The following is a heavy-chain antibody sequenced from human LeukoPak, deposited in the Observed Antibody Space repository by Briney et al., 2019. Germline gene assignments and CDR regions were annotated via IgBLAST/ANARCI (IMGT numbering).Heavy chain of an antibody. CDR3: VRDTGWFRFDS. V-gene: IGHV3-23*01. J-gene: IGHJ4*02. Sequence: GGSLRLSCAASGFTISSSAMSWVRQAPGKGLEWVSAISGSGGSTYYADSVKGRFTISRDNSKNTLYLQMNSLRAEDTAVYYCVRDTGWFRFDSWGQGTLVTVSS. CDR2: ISGSGGST. CDR1: GFTISSSA. D-gene: IGHD6-19*01.